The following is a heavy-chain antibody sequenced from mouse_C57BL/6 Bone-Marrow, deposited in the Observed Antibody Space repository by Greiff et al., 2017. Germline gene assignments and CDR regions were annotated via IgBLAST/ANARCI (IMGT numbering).Heavy chain of an antibody. CDR1: GFTFSDYG. J-gene: IGHJ1*03. D-gene: IGHD1-1*01. CDR2: ISSGSSTI. V-gene: IGHV5-17*01. CDR3: ARPGSSYWYFDV. Sequence: EVKLMESGGGLVKPGGSLKLSCAASGFTFSDYGMHWVRQAPEKGLEWVAYISSGSSTIYYADTVKGRFPISRDNAKNTLFLQMTSLRSEDTAMYYCARPGSSYWYFDVWGTGTTVTVSS.